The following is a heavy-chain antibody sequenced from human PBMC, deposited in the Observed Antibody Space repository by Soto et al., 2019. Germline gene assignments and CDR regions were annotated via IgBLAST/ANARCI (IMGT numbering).Heavy chain of an antibody. J-gene: IGHJ4*02. CDR3: ARDLAYCSASKPAYYFDY. CDR1: GFTFSSYG. Sequence: GGSLRLSCAASGFTFSSYGMHWVRQAPGKGLEWVAVIWYDGSNKYYADSVKGRFTISRDNSKNTLYLQMNSLRAEDTAVYYCARDLAYCSASKPAYYFDYWGQGTLVTVSS. D-gene: IGHD6-25*01. V-gene: IGHV3-33*01. CDR2: IWYDGSNK.